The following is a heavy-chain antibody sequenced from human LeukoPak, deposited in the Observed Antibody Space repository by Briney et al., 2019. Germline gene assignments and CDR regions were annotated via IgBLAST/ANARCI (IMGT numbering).Heavy chain of an antibody. CDR2: IHYTGST. D-gene: IGHD2-15*01. J-gene: IGHJ4*02. V-gene: IGHV4-59*01. Sequence: PSETLSLTCTVFGGSIGDFYWTWIRQTPGKGLEWIGYIHYTGSTNYNPSLESRVTISVEMSKHRFSLKLSSVTAADTAVYYCARLLRDDCSGSTCSLALDYWGQGTLVTVSS. CDR3: ARLLRDDCSGSTCSLALDY. CDR1: GGSIGDFY.